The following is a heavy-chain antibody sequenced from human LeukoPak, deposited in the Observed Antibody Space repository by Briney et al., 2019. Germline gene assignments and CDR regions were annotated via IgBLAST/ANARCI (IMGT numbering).Heavy chain of an antibody. Sequence: SGGSLRPSCAASGFTVSSNYMSWVRQAPGKGLEWVSRINSDGSSTRHADSVKGRFTISRDNAKNMVYLQMNSLRAEDTAVYYCARDRDGPDFWGQGTLVTVSP. J-gene: IGHJ4*02. V-gene: IGHV3-74*01. CDR3: ARDRDGPDF. D-gene: IGHD5-24*01. CDR1: GFTVSSNY. CDR2: INSDGSST.